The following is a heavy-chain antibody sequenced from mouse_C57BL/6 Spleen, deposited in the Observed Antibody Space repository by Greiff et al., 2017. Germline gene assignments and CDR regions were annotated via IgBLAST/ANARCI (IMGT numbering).Heavy chain of an antibody. J-gene: IGHJ1*03. CDR3: AREGDYYGAQGYFEV. V-gene: IGHV3-6*01. CDR1: GYSITSGYY. CDR2: ISYDGSN. Sequence: ESGPGLVKPSQSLSLTCSVTGYSITSGYYWNWIRQFPGNKLEWMGYISYDGSNNYNPSLKNRISITRDTSKNQFFLKLNSVTTEDTATYYCAREGDYYGAQGYFEVWGTGTTVTVSS. D-gene: IGHD1-1*01.